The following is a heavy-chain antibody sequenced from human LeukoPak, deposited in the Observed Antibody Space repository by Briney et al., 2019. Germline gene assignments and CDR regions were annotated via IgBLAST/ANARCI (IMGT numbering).Heavy chain of an antibody. Sequence: SETLSHTCTVSGGSISNYYWTWIRQPPGKGLEWIGSIYYDGNTNYNPSLKSRVTISLDTPKNQFSLKLTSVTAADTAVYYCARDGGYGSGSALWGQGTLITVSS. D-gene: IGHD3-10*01. CDR1: GGSISNYY. CDR2: IYYDGNT. V-gene: IGHV4-59*01. CDR3: ARDGGYGSGSAL. J-gene: IGHJ4*02.